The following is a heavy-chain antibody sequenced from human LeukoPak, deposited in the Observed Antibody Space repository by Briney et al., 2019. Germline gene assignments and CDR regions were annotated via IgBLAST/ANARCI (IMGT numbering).Heavy chain of an antibody. Sequence: GASVKVSCKASGFTFTSSAVQWVRQARGQRLEWIGWIVVGSGNTNYAQKFQERVTITRDMSTSTAYMELSSLRSEDTAVYYCARGGTAVIVVVRFDYWGQGTLVTVSS. V-gene: IGHV1-58*01. J-gene: IGHJ4*02. CDR1: GFTFTSSA. CDR2: IVVGSGNT. D-gene: IGHD3-22*01. CDR3: ARGGTAVIVVVRFDY.